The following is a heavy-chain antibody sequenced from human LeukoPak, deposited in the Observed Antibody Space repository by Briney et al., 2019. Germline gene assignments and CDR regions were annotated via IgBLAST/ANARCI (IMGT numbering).Heavy chain of an antibody. D-gene: IGHD6-25*01. CDR3: ARAPESGWHNFDS. Sequence: GGSLRLSCAASGFSFSNYPMHWVRQAPGTGLEWVATISNVGTNKFCADSVKGRFTISRDNSKNTLYLQMNSLRSEDTALYFCARAPESGWHNFDSWGQGTQVTVSS. V-gene: IGHV3-30-3*01. CDR2: ISNVGTNK. J-gene: IGHJ4*02. CDR1: GFSFSNYP.